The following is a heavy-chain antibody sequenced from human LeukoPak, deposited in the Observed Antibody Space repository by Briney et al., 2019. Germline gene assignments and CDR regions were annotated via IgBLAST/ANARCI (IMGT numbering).Heavy chain of an antibody. CDR3: ARESVAVAGRGYLDY. D-gene: IGHD6-19*01. V-gene: IGHV1-2*02. CDR1: GYTFTGYY. CDR2: INPNSGVA. J-gene: IGHJ4*02. Sequence: ASVKVSCKASGYTFTGYYMHWVRQAPGQGLEWMAWINPNSGVANSAQKFQGRITMTRDASFSTACMELSRLRSDDTAMYYCARESVAVAGRGYLDYWGQGALVTVSS.